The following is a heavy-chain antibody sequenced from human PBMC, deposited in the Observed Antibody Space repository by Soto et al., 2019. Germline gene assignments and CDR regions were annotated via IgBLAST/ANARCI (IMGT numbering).Heavy chain of an antibody. CDR2: ISGSGGST. CDR1: GFSFSTYA. CDR3: AKGRRGLITVTTNDY. Sequence: GALRLSCAASGFSFSTYAMSWVRQAPGKGLEWVSGISGSGGSTYYADSVKGRFTISRDNSKNTLYLQMNSLRAEDTAVYYCAKGRRGLITVTTNDYWGQGTLVTVSS. J-gene: IGHJ4*02. V-gene: IGHV3-23*01. D-gene: IGHD4-17*01.